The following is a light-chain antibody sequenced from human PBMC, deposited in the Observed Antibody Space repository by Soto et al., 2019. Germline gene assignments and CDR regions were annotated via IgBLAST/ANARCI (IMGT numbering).Light chain of an antibody. J-gene: IGKJ5*01. CDR1: QSVSSSY. Sequence: ENVLTQSPGTLSLSPGERATLSCRASQSVSSSYLAWYQQKPGQAPRLLIYGASSRATGIPDRFSGSGSGTHFTLTISGLEPADFATYFCQQSYNTPITFGQGTRLEI. CDR2: GAS. V-gene: IGKV3-20*01. CDR3: QQSYNTPIT.